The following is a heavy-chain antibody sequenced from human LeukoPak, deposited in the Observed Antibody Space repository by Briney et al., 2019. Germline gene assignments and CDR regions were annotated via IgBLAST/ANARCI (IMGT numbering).Heavy chain of an antibody. J-gene: IGHJ3*01. CDR2: ISGSGGST. Sequence: GGSLRLSCAASGFTFSSYAMSWVRQAPGKGLEWVSVISGSGGSTDYADSVKGRSTISRDNSKNTLYLQMNSLRAEDTAVYYCARDFIGADFDHDGFDLWGQGTMVTVSS. CDR1: GFTFSSYA. CDR3: ARDFIGADFDHDGFDL. D-gene: IGHD2-21*02. V-gene: IGHV3-23*01.